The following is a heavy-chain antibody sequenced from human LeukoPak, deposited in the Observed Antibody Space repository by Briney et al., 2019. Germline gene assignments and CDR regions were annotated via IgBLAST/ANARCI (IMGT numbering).Heavy chain of an antibody. Sequence: SETLSLTCAVYGGSFSGYYWSWIRQPPGKGMEWIGEINHSGSTNYNPSLKSRVTISVDTSKNQFSLKLSSVTAADTAVYYCARDLYSSSGYYFDYWGQGTLVTVSS. J-gene: IGHJ4*02. CDR3: ARDLYSSSGYYFDY. CDR1: GGSFSGYY. D-gene: IGHD6-13*01. V-gene: IGHV4-34*01. CDR2: INHSGST.